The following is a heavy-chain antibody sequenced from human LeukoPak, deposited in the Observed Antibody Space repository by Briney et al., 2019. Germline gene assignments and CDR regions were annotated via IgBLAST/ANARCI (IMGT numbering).Heavy chain of an antibody. J-gene: IGHJ4*02. Sequence: ASVKVSCKASGYTFTSYGISWVRQAPGQGLEWMGWISAYNGNTNYAQKLQGRVTMTTDTSTSTAYMELRSLRSEDTAVYYCARDLTRVGATTQEFSCWGQGTLVTVSS. CDR3: ARDLTRVGATTQEFSC. CDR2: ISAYNGNT. CDR1: GYTFTSYG. V-gene: IGHV1-18*01. D-gene: IGHD1-26*01.